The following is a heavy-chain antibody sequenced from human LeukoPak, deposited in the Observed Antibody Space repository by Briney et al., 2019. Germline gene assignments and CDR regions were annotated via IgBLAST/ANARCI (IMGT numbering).Heavy chain of an antibody. CDR3: ARAGGYCSSTRCLNWFDP. D-gene: IGHD2-2*01. CDR2: IYYSGST. J-gene: IGHJ5*02. V-gene: IGHV4-59*01. CDR1: GGSISSYY. Sequence: SETLSVTCTVSGGSISSYYWSWIRQPPGKGLEWIGYIYYSGSTNYNPSPKSRVTISVDTSKNQFSLKLSSVTAADTAVYYCARAGGYCSSTRCLNWFDPWGQGTLVTVSS.